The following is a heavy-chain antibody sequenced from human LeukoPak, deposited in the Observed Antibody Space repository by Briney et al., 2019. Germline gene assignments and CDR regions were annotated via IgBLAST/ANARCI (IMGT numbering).Heavy chain of an antibody. J-gene: IGHJ3*01. Sequence: PGGSLRLYCAASGFTFDDYGMSWVRQAPGKGLEWVANIKQDGSEKYYVDSVKGRFTISRDNAKNSLYLQMNSLRVEDTAIYYCATVGAVTDGAFDVWGQGTMVTVSS. V-gene: IGHV3-7*01. D-gene: IGHD4-17*01. CDR2: IKQDGSEK. CDR3: ATVGAVTDGAFDV. CDR1: GFTFDDYG.